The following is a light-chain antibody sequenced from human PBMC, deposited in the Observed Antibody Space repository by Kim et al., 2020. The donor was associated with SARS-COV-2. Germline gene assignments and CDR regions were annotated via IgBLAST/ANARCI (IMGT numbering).Light chain of an antibody. Sequence: QSALTQPRSVSGSPGQSVTISCTGTSSDVGGYNYVSWYQQHPGKAPKFMIYDVNNRPSGVPDRFSGSKSGNTASLTISGLQAEDEADYYCCSYTGSYTFVFGTGTKVTVL. V-gene: IGLV2-11*01. CDR3: CSYTGSYTFV. CDR1: SSDVGGYNY. J-gene: IGLJ1*01. CDR2: DVN.